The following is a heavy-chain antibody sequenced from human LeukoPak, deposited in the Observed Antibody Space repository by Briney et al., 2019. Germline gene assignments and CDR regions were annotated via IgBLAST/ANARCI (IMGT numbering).Heavy chain of an antibody. D-gene: IGHD3-10*01. Sequence: SETLSLTCSVSGDSINTYYWSWLRQSVGKGLEWIGRIYTIGSTNYSPSLKSRVTMSVDTSENQFSLKLSSVTAADTAVYYCARLFYGSGSRYFDYWGQGTLVTVSS. V-gene: IGHV4-4*07. J-gene: IGHJ4*02. CDR1: GDSINTYY. CDR3: ARLFYGSGSRYFDY. CDR2: IYTIGST.